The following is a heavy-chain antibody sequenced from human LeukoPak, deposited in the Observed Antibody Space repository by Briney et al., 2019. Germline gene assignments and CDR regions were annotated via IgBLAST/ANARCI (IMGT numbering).Heavy chain of an antibody. CDR3: ARNCDY. CDR2: IYYSGST. CDR1: GGSIGSYY. V-gene: IGHV4-59*01. J-gene: IGHJ4*02. Sequence: SETLSLTCTVSGGSIGSYYWSWIRQPPGKGLEWIGYIYYSGSTNYNPSLKSRVTISVDTSKNQFSLKLVSVTAADTAVYYCARNCDYWGQGTLVTVSS.